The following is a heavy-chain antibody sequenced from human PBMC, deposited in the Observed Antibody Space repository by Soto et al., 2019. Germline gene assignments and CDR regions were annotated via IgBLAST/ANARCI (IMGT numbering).Heavy chain of an antibody. J-gene: IGHJ4*02. Sequence: QITLKESGPTLVRPTQTLTLTCTFSGFSVSTSGVIVGWIRQPPGKALEWLALIYWDDDKRYSPSLKSRLIITNDTSKNQVVLTLTNVYPLDTATYYCARDQGIRGGGFDYWGQGTLVPVSS. CDR1: GFSVSTSGVI. CDR2: IYWDDDK. V-gene: IGHV2-5*02. D-gene: IGHD3-10*01. CDR3: ARDQGIRGGGFDY.